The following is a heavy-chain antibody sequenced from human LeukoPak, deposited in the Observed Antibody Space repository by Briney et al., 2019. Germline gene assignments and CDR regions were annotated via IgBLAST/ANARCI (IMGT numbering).Heavy chain of an antibody. Sequence: LRLSCAASGFTFSFYNMNWIRQHPGKGLEWIGYIYYTGITSYNPSLRGRVSMSVDTSMNQVSLKVTSLTAADTAVYYCAASSGVTLGRFWGQGALVTVSS. CDR3: AASSGVTLGRF. CDR1: GFTFSFYN. V-gene: IGHV4-31*02. J-gene: IGHJ4*02. D-gene: IGHD4/OR15-4a*01. CDR2: IYYTGIT.